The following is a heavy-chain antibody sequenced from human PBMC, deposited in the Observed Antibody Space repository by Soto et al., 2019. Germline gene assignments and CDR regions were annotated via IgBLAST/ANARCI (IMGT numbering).Heavy chain of an antibody. Sequence: ASVKVSCKASGYTFTSYAMHWVRQAPGQRLEWMGWINAGNGNTKYSQKFQGRVTITRDTSASTAYMELSSLRSDGTAVYYCARGLVGEVVAGISWYDPWGQGTLVTVSS. V-gene: IGHV1-3*01. CDR2: INAGNGNT. CDR1: GYTFTSYA. J-gene: IGHJ5*02. CDR3: ARGLVGEVVAGISWYDP. D-gene: IGHD2-15*01.